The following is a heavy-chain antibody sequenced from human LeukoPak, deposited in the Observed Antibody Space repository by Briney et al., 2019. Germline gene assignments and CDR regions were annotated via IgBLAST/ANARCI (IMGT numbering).Heavy chain of an antibody. Sequence: PGGSLRLXCAASGFTFSSYAMSWVRQAPGKGLEWVSAISGSGGSTYYADSVKGRFTISRDNSKNTLYLQMNSLRAEDTAVYYCAKDKSLYSSSLPYMDVWGKGTTVTVSS. V-gene: IGHV3-23*01. CDR1: GFTFSSYA. D-gene: IGHD6-13*01. CDR2: ISGSGGST. J-gene: IGHJ6*03. CDR3: AKDKSLYSSSLPYMDV.